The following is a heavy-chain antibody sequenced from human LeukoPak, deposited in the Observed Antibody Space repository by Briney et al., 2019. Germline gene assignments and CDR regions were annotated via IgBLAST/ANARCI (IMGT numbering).Heavy chain of an antibody. CDR2: ISGSGGST. J-gene: IGHJ4*02. D-gene: IGHD3-10*01. Sequence: GGSLRLSCAASGFIFSSYAMSWVRQAPGKGLEWVSAISGSGGSTYYADSVKGRFTISRDNAKNTLYLQMNSLRAEDTAVYYCAKQGAVSGSTNYFDYWGQGTLVTVSS. V-gene: IGHV3-23*01. CDR1: GFIFSSYA. CDR3: AKQGAVSGSTNYFDY.